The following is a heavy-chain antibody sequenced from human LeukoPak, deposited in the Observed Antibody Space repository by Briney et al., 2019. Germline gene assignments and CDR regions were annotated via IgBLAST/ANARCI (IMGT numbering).Heavy chain of an antibody. Sequence: SETLSLTCTVSGGSISYYWGWIRQPPGKGLEWIGSIYYSGRTYYNPSLKSRVTISVDTSKNQFSMNLSSVTAADTAVYYCARRNDYTKSLDYWGQGTLVTVSS. CDR1: GGSISYY. V-gene: IGHV4-39*01. CDR3: ARRNDYTKSLDY. CDR2: IYYSGRT. J-gene: IGHJ4*02. D-gene: IGHD4-11*01.